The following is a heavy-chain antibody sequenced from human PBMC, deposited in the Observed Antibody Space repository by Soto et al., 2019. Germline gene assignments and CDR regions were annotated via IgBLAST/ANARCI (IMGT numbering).Heavy chain of an antibody. J-gene: IGHJ4*02. CDR2: IYYSGST. CDR1: GGSISSGGYY. CDR3: ARGGFPRITMIAYPIPYFDY. V-gene: IGHV4-31*03. Sequence: SETLSLTCTVSGGSISSGGYYWSWIRQHPGKGLEWIGYIYYSGSTYYNPSLKSRVTISVDTSKNQFSLKLSSVTAADTAVYYCARGGFPRITMIAYPIPYFDYWGQGTLVTVSS. D-gene: IGHD3-22*01.